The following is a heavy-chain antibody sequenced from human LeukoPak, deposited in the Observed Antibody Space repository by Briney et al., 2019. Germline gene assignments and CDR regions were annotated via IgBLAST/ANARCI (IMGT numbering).Heavy chain of an antibody. CDR2: IIPIFGTA. Sequence: SVKVSCKASGDTFSSYAISWVRQAPGQGLECMGGIIPIFGTAKYAQKLQGRVTMTTDTSTSTAYMELRSLRSDDTAVYYCASGSYGDFTDYWGQGTLVTVSS. D-gene: IGHD4-17*01. CDR1: GDTFSSYA. J-gene: IGHJ4*02. CDR3: ASGSYGDFTDY. V-gene: IGHV1-69*05.